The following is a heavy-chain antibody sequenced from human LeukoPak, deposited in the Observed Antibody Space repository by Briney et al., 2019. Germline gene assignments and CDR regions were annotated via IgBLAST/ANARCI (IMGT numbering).Heavy chain of an antibody. CDR2: IIPIFGTA. CDR3: AIGLSTVRVYYYYMDV. Sequence: ASVTVSYKASGGTFSSYAISWVRQAPGKGREWMGGIIPIFGTANYAQKFQGRVTITADKSTSTAYMELSSLRSEDTAVYYCAIGLSTVRVYYYYMDVWGKGTTVTVSS. CDR1: GGTFSSYA. V-gene: IGHV1-69*06. D-gene: IGHD4-17*01. J-gene: IGHJ6*03.